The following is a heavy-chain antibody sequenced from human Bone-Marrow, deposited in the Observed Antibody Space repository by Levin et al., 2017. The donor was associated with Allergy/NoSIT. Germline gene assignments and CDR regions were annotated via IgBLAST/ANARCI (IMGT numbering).Heavy chain of an antibody. CDR3: AGEYGSGSYSQRGLDY. V-gene: IGHV1-2*02. D-gene: IGHD3-10*01. Sequence: ASVKVSCKASGYTFTDYYMHWVRQAPGQGLEWMGWINPNSGATKYAQKFQGRVTMTRDTSISTAYMELSRLRSDDTAMYYCAGEYGSGSYSQRGLDYWGQGTLVTVSS. J-gene: IGHJ4*02. CDR1: GYTFTDYY. CDR2: INPNSGAT.